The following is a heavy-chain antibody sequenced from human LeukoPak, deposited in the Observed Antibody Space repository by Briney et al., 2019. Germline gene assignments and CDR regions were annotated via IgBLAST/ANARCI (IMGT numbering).Heavy chain of an antibody. CDR2: IYSGGST. CDR3: AKTGTPWYYFDY. Sequence: GGSLRLSCAASGFTVSSNYMSWVRQAPGKGLEWVSVIYSGGSTYYADSVKGRFTISRDNSKNTLYLQMNSLRAEDTAVYYCAKTGTPWYYFDYWGQGTLVTVSS. V-gene: IGHV3-53*01. D-gene: IGHD1-1*01. CDR1: GFTVSSNY. J-gene: IGHJ4*02.